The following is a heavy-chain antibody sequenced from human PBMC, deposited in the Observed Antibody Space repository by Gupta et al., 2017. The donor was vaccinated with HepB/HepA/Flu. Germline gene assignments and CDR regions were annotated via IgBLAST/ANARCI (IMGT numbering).Heavy chain of an antibody. CDR1: GFTFSSYG. D-gene: IGHD2-2*03. Sequence: QVQLVESGGGVVQPGRSLRLSCAASGFTFSSYGMHWVRQAPGKGLGWVAVIWYDGSNKYYADSVKGRFTISRDNSKNTLYLQMNSLRAEDTAVYYCARDGYCSSTSCLPEYFQHWGQGTLVTVSS. V-gene: IGHV3-33*01. J-gene: IGHJ1*01. CDR3: ARDGYCSSTSCLPEYFQH. CDR2: IWYDGSNK.